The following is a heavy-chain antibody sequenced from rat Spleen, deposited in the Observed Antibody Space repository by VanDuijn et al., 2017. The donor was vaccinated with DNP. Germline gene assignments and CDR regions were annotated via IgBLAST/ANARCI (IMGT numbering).Heavy chain of an antibody. CDR3: ARPDY. J-gene: IGHJ2*01. Sequence: EVQLVESGGGLVQPGRSLKLSCAASGFTFSNYDMAWVRQAPTKGLEWVASISYDGSSADYRDSVKGRFTISRDNAKSNLYLQIDSLRSEDTATYYCARPDYWGQGVMVTVSS. V-gene: IGHV5-7*01. CDR2: ISYDGSSA. CDR1: GFTFSNYD.